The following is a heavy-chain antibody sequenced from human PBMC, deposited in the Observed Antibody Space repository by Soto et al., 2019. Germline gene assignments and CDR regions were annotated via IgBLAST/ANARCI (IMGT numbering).Heavy chain of an antibody. D-gene: IGHD3-10*01. V-gene: IGHV3-23*01. CDR2: ISGSGGSA. CDR1: GFTFSSYA. Sequence: EVQLLESGGGLVQPGGSLRLSCAASGFTFSSYAMSWVRQAPGKGLEWVSAISGSGGSAYYADSVKGRFTISRDNSKNTLYLQMNSLRAEDTDVYYCAKDMYYYGSGSYSKGYFDYWGQGTLVTVSS. J-gene: IGHJ4*02. CDR3: AKDMYYYGSGSYSKGYFDY.